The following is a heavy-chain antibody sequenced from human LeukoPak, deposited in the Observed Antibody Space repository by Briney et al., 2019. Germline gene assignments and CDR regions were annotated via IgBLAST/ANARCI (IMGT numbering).Heavy chain of an antibody. D-gene: IGHD3-22*01. CDR1: GYTFTSYG. V-gene: IGHV1-18*01. Sequence: ASVKVSCKASGYTFTSYGIIWVRQAPGQGLEWMGWISAYSGNTNYAQKLQGRVTMTTDTSTSTAYMELRSLRSDDTAVYYCARDNDYYDSSGYCLFDYWGQGTLVTVSS. J-gene: IGHJ4*02. CDR3: ARDNDYYDSSGYCLFDY. CDR2: ISAYSGNT.